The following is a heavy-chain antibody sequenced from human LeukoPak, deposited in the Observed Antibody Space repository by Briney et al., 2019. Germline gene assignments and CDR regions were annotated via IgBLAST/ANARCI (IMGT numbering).Heavy chain of an antibody. J-gene: IGHJ5*02. Sequence: SETLSLTCTVSGGSISSYYWSWLRQPPGKGLEWIGYIHYSGSTNYNPSLKSRVTISVDTSKNQFSLKLSSVTAADTAVYYCARAGTGDYDFWSGYYKGRWFDPWGQGTLVTVSS. D-gene: IGHD3-3*01. CDR1: GGSISSYY. V-gene: IGHV4-59*01. CDR2: IHYSGST. CDR3: ARAGTGDYDFWSGYYKGRWFDP.